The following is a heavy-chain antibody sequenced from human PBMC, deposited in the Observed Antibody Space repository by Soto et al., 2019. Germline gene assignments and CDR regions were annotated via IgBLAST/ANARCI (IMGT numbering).Heavy chain of an antibody. Sequence: ASVKVSCKASGYTFTIYGISWVRQAPGQGLEWMGWISAYNGNTNYAQKLQGRVTMTTDTSTSTAYMELRSLRSDDTAVYYCARETNYYGSGSYPVTYYFDYWGQGTLVTVSS. V-gene: IGHV1-18*01. D-gene: IGHD3-10*01. CDR2: ISAYNGNT. CDR1: GYTFTIYG. J-gene: IGHJ4*02. CDR3: ARETNYYGSGSYPVTYYFDY.